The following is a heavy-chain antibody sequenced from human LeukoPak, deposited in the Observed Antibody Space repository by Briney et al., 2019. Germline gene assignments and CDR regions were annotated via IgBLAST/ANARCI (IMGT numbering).Heavy chain of an antibody. J-gene: IGHJ4*02. V-gene: IGHV3-49*03. D-gene: IGHD1-7*01. Sequence: GGSLRLSSTASGFTFGDYAMSWFRQAPGKGLAWVGFIRNKAYGGTTEYAASVKGRFTISRDDSKSIAYLQMNSLKTEDTAVYYCTRGRTSLYYFDYWGQGTLVTVSS. CDR2: IRNKAYGGTT. CDR1: GFTFGDYA. CDR3: TRGRTSLYYFDY.